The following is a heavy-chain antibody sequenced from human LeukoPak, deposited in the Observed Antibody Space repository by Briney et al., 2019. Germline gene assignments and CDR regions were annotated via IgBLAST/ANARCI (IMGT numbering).Heavy chain of an antibody. Sequence: GGSLRLSCAASGFTFSSYAMSWVRQAPGKGLEWVSSISGSGDNTYYADSVKDRFSISRDNSKTTVSLQMNSLRAEDTAVYYCAKGRGTAVTSAANYWGQVTLVTVS. CDR3: AKGRGTAVTSAANY. CDR1: GFTFSSYA. CDR2: ISGSGDNT. J-gene: IGHJ4*02. D-gene: IGHD4-17*01. V-gene: IGHV3-23*01.